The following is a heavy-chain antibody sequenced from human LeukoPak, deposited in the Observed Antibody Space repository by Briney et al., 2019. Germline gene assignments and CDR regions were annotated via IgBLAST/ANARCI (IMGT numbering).Heavy chain of an antibody. D-gene: IGHD3-22*01. J-gene: IGHJ4*02. CDR2: ISYDGSNK. CDR3: AKGDYYDSSGYYYWSRYFDY. V-gene: IGHV3-30*18. Sequence: GRSLRLSCAASGFTFSSYGMHWVRQAPGKGPEWVAVISYDGSNKYYADSVKGRFTISRDNSKNTLYLQMNSLRAEDTAVYYCAKGDYYDSSGYYYWSRYFDYWGQGTLVTVSS. CDR1: GFTFSSYG.